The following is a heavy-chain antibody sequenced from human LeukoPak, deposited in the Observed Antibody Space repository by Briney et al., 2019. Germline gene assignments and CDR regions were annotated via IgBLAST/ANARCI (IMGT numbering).Heavy chain of an antibody. Sequence: PGGSLRLSCAASGFAFSNYAMSWVRQAPGKGLEWVSSISVSGGSTYYADSVQGRFTIFRDNSKNTLYLQMNSLRAEDTAVYYCARDSKPYSSSRMSDYWGQGTLVAVSS. D-gene: IGHD6-13*01. CDR3: ARDSKPYSSSRMSDY. V-gene: IGHV3-23*01. CDR1: GFAFSNYA. CDR2: ISVSGGST. J-gene: IGHJ4*02.